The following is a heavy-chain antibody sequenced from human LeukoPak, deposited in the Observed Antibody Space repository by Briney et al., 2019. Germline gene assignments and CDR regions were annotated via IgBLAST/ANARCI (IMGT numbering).Heavy chain of an antibody. CDR1: GYTFTNYG. CDR3: ARGITANGPLDY. J-gene: IGHJ4*02. CDR2: ISAYTGNT. D-gene: IGHD3-10*01. Sequence: ASVKVSCKASGYTFTNYGISWVRQAPGQGLEWMGWISAYTGNTNYAQNFQGRVTMTTDTSTSTAYMELRSLRSDDTAVYYCARGITANGPLDYWGQGTLVTVSS. V-gene: IGHV1-18*01.